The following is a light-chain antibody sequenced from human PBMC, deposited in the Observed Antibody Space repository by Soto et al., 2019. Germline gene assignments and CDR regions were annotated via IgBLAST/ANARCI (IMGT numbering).Light chain of an antibody. J-gene: IGKJ5*01. V-gene: IGKV3-11*01. Sequence: EIVLTQSPATLSLSPGERATLSCRASQSVSSYLAWYQQKPGQAPRLLIYDASNRATGIPARVSGSGSGTDFTLTISSLEPADFAVYYCQQRSNWPPITCGQGTRLEIK. CDR3: QQRSNWPPIT. CDR2: DAS. CDR1: QSVSSY.